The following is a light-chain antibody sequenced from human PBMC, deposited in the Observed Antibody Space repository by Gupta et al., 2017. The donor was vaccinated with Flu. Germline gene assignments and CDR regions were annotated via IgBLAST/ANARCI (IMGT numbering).Light chain of an antibody. CDR1: NSDVGAYNY. CDR2: DVT. CDR3: CSYAGAYTWV. Sequence: QSALTPPRSVSGSPGPSVTISCTGTNSDVGAYNYVSWCQQHPGKAPKLIIYDVTKRPSGLPDRFSGSKSGNTASLTISGLQAEDEADYYCCSYAGAYTWVFGGGTKLTVL. J-gene: IGLJ3*02. V-gene: IGLV2-11*01.